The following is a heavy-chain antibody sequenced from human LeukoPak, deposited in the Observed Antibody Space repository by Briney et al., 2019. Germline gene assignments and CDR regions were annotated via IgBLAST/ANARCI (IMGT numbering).Heavy chain of an antibody. CDR1: GFTFSSYS. CDR3: VRVMAADEGTTFDY. V-gene: IGHV3-48*01. CDR2: ISGSSSAI. Sequence: GGSLRLSCAASGFTFSSYSMNWVRQAPGKGLEWVSYISGSSSAIYYADSVKGRFTISRDNAKNSLYLQMNSLRAEDTAVYYCVRVMAADEGTTFDYWGQRTLVTVSS. D-gene: IGHD2/OR15-2a*01. J-gene: IGHJ4*02.